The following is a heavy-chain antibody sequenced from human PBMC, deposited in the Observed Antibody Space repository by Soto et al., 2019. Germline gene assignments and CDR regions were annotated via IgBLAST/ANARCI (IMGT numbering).Heavy chain of an antibody. V-gene: IGHV3-30*18. CDR2: ISYDESKK. CDR3: AKGVPGIAVAGTGYFQH. Sequence: GGSLRLSCGASRLTFSSYGMHWVRQAPGKGLEWVALISYDESKKYYADSVKGRFTISRDNSKNTLYLQMDSLRAEDTAVYYCAKGVPGIAVAGTGYFQHWGQGTLVTVSS. J-gene: IGHJ1*01. D-gene: IGHD6-19*01. CDR1: RLTFSSYG.